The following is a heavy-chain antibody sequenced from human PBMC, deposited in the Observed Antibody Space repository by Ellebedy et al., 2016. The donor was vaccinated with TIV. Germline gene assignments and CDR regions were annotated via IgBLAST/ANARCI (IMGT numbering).Heavy chain of an antibody. D-gene: IGHD2-15*01. CDR1: GGSISSYY. V-gene: IGHV4-59*08. CDR3: ARFECSGGSCYLTI. Sequence: SETLSLTCTVSGGSISSYYWSWIRQPPGKGLEWIGYIYYSGSTNYYPPLKSRVTISVDTSKNQFALKLSSVTAADTAVYYCARFECSGGSCYLTIWGQGTLVTVSS. CDR2: IYYSGST. J-gene: IGHJ4*02.